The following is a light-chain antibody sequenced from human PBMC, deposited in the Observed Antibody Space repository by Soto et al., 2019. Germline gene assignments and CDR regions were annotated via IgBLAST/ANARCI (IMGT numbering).Light chain of an antibody. CDR1: SSDVGTYNF. Sequence: QSVLTQPASVSGSPGQSITISCTGTSSDVGTYNFVSWYQQHPGKAPKLMIYEVSERPSGVSNRFSGSQSGDTASLTISGLQSEDEADYYCLSNVGNHNWVFGGGTKLTVL. V-gene: IGLV2-23*02. J-gene: IGLJ3*02. CDR2: EVS. CDR3: LSNVGNHNWV.